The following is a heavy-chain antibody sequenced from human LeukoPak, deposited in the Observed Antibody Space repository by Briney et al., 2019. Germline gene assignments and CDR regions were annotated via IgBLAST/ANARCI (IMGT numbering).Heavy chain of an antibody. CDR2: IYYSGST. CDR1: GGSISSYY. D-gene: IGHD6-19*01. J-gene: IGHJ5*02. CDR3: AGNGYTSGWSRFDP. Sequence: PSETLSLTCTVSGGSISSYYWSWIRQPPGKGLEWIGYIYYSGSTNYNPSLKSRVTISVDTSKNQISLKLSSVTAADTAVYYCAGNGYTSGWSRFDPWGQGTLVTVSS. V-gene: IGHV4-59*08.